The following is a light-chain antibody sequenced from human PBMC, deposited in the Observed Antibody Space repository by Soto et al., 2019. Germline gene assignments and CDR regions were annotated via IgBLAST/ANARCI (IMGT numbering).Light chain of an antibody. CDR1: SSDVGAYNY. J-gene: IGLJ1*01. V-gene: IGLV2-14*01. Sequence: QSALTQPASVSGSPGQSIAISCTGTSSDVGAYNYVSWYQQHPGKAPKVMIYDVNNRPSGVSDRFSGSKSGNTASLTISGLQADDEVDYYCSSYTTGSLYVFGSGTKLTVL. CDR3: SSYTTGSLYV. CDR2: DVN.